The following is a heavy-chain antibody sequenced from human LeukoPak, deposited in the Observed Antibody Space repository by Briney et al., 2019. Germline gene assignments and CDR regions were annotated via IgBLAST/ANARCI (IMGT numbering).Heavy chain of an antibody. Sequence: GESLKISCKGSGYSFTSYWIGWVRQMPGKGLEWMGIIYPGDSDTRYSPSFQGQVTISADKSIRTAYLQWSSLKASDTAMYYCARALGYCTNGVCSKSFDYWGQGTLVTVSS. CDR3: ARALGYCTNGVCSKSFDY. D-gene: IGHD2-8*01. CDR2: IYPGDSDT. V-gene: IGHV5-51*01. CDR1: GYSFTSYW. J-gene: IGHJ4*02.